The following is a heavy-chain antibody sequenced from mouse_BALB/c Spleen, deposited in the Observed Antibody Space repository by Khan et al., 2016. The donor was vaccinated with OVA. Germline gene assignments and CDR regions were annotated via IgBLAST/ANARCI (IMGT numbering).Heavy chain of an antibody. Sequence: EVELVESGGGLVKPGGSLKLSCAASGFTFSTYAMSWVRQTPEKRLEWVATISSDGDYTYYPDNVTGRFTISRDNAKNTLYLQMSSLRSEDTAMYYYARSAYDNFAYWGQGTLVTVSA. J-gene: IGHJ3*01. V-gene: IGHV5-9-3*01. CDR3: ARSAYDNFAY. CDR2: ISSDGDYT. CDR1: GFTFSTYA. D-gene: IGHD2-1*01.